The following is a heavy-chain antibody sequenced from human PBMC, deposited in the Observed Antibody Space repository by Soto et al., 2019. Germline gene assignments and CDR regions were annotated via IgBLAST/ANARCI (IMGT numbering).Heavy chain of an antibody. Sequence: ESGGGLVQPGGSLRLSCAASGFTFSNYAMNWVRQAPGKGLEWVSFISGSGDSTYYADSVKGRFTISRDNSKNTLYLQMNSLRVEDTAVYYCAKGPGNYIWGSSFYWGQGTLVTVSS. CDR3: AKGPGNYIWGSSFY. CDR1: GFTFSNYA. J-gene: IGHJ4*02. CDR2: ISGSGDST. V-gene: IGHV3-23*01. D-gene: IGHD3-16*01.